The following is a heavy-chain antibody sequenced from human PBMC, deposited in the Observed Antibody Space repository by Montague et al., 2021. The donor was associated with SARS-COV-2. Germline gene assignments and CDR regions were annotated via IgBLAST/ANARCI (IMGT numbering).Heavy chain of an antibody. V-gene: IGHV4-30-2*01. Sequence: TLSLTCSVSGGSISNGCYPWSWIRQPPGKGLEWIGYIFPGGSTYYNASLQSRVTISIDNSKSQLSLRLTSITAADTAVYFCAIGGADFGDYGWLDLWGQGILVTVS. D-gene: IGHD4-17*01. CDR2: IFPGGST. J-gene: IGHJ5*02. CDR1: GGSISNGCYP. CDR3: AIGGADFGDYGWLDL.